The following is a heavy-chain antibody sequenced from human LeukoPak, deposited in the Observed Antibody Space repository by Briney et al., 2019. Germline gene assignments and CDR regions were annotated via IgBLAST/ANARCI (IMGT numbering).Heavy chain of an antibody. V-gene: IGHV3-23*01. CDR2: ISGIGATT. J-gene: IGHJ4*02. D-gene: IGHD1-14*01. CDR1: GFTFISYG. CDR3: PKNQRPDEFDY. Sequence: GGSLRLSCAASGFTFISYGMSWVRQAPGKGLEWVSSISGIGATTYYADSVKGRFTISRDNSKNTLYLQLNSLTAEDTAVYYCPKNQRPDEFDYWGQGPLITSPQ.